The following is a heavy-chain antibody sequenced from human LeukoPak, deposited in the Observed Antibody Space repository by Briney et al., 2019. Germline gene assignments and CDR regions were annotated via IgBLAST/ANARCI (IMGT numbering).Heavy chain of an antibody. Sequence: PGGSLRLSCAASGFTFSTYAMSWVRQAPGKGLEWVSGVRGSGTDTYYADSVKGRFTISRDNSKNTLYLQMNSLRAEDTAIYYCAKPSRANSAYDSPFDYWGQGTLVTVSS. CDR2: VRGSGTDT. CDR1: GFTFSTYA. V-gene: IGHV3-23*01. J-gene: IGHJ4*02. CDR3: AKPSRANSAYDSPFDY. D-gene: IGHD5-12*01.